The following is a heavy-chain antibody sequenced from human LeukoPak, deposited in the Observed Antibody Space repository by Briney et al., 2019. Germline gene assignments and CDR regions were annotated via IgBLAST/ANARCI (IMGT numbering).Heavy chain of an antibody. CDR3: AKSLTTVTSPEPDY. D-gene: IGHD4-17*01. Sequence: GGSLRLSCAASGFTFSNYGIHWVRQAPGKGLEWVAVISYDGSKTYYVDSVKGRFTIYRDKSKNTVYLQIDSLRPEDAAIYYCAKSLTTVTSPEPDYWGQGTLVTVSS. J-gene: IGHJ4*02. CDR2: ISYDGSKT. V-gene: IGHV3-30*18. CDR1: GFTFSNYG.